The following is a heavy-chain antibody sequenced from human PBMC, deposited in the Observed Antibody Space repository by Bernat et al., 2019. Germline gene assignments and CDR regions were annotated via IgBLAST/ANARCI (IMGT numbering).Heavy chain of an antibody. D-gene: IGHD1-7*01. CDR3: ATDPTWNYDVDY. J-gene: IGHJ4*02. V-gene: IGHV3-23*01. CDR1: GFTFSSFA. Sequence: EVQLLESGGGLVQPGGSLRLSSAAAGFTFSSFAMSCVRQAPGKGLEWVSAISSSGGSTYYADSVKGRFTISRDNSKNTLYLQMNSLRAEDTAVYYCATDPTWNYDVDYWGQGTLVTV. CDR2: ISSSGGST.